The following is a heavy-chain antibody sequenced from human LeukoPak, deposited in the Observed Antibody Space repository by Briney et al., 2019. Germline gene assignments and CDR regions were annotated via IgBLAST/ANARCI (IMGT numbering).Heavy chain of an antibody. V-gene: IGHV4-4*07. J-gene: IGHJ6*03. CDR3: ARGPGRTPMVVDGLLYYYYMDV. Sequence: PSETLSLTCSVSGGPLRSYYWSWMRQPAGKGRAWMGRIYTCGSTNYNPTLKSRVTMSVDTYKNQFSLKLSSVTAAGTAVYYWARGPGRTPMVVDGLLYYYYMDVWGKGTTVTVSS. CDR1: GGPLRSYY. D-gene: IGHD2-21*01. CDR2: IYTCGST.